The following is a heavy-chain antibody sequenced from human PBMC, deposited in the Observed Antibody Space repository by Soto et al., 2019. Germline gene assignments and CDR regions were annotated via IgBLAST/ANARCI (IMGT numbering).Heavy chain of an antibody. Sequence: SETLSLTCTVSGGSISSSSHYWSWIRQPPGKGLEWIGEINHSGSTNYNPSLKSRVTISVDTSKNQFSLKLSSVTAADTAVYYCARLVSYGVFDYWGQGTLVTVSS. CDR1: GGSISSSSHY. CDR2: INHSGST. CDR3: ARLVSYGVFDY. V-gene: IGHV4-39*07. J-gene: IGHJ4*02. D-gene: IGHD5-18*01.